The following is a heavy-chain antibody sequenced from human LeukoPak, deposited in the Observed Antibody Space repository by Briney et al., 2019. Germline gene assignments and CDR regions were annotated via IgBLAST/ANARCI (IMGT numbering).Heavy chain of an antibody. CDR2: ISGSGGST. D-gene: IGHD3-22*01. CDR1: GFTFSSYA. Sequence: GGSLRLSCAASGFTFSSYAMSWVRQAPGKGLEWVSAISGSGGSTYYADSVRGRFTISRDNSKNTLYLQMNSLRAEDTAVYCCAKDLYDSSGYYLYYFDYWGQGTLVTVSS. V-gene: IGHV3-23*01. J-gene: IGHJ4*02. CDR3: AKDLYDSSGYYLYYFDY.